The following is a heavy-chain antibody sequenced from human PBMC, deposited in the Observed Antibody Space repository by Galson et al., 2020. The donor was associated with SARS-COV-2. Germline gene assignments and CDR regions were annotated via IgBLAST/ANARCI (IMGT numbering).Heavy chain of an antibody. CDR1: GYTLTELS. D-gene: IGHD2-15*01. CDR2: FDPEDGET. Sequence: ASVKVSCKVSGYTLTELSMHWVRQPPGKGLEWMGGFDPEDGETIYAQKFQGRVTMTEDTSTDTAYMELSSLRSGDTAVYYCATAPLLIDAFDIWGQGTMVTVSS. CDR3: ATAPLLIDAFDI. V-gene: IGHV1-24*01. J-gene: IGHJ3*02.